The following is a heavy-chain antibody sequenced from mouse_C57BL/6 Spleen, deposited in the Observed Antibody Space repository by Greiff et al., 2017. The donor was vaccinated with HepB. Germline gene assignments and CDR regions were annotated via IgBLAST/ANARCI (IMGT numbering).Heavy chain of an antibody. D-gene: IGHD2-4*01. V-gene: IGHV1-19*01. J-gene: IGHJ3*01. CDR2: INPYNGGT. Sequence: EVQLQQSGPVLVKPGASVKMSCKASGYTFTDYYMNWVKQSHGKSLEWIGVINPYNGGTSYNQKFKGKATLTVDKSSSTAYMELNSLTSEDSAVYYCARSGYDYDWFAYWGQGTLVTVSA. CDR3: ARSGYDYDWFAY. CDR1: GYTFTDYY.